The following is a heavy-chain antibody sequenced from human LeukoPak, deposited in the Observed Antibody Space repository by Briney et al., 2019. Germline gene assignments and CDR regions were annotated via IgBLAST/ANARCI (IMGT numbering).Heavy chain of an antibody. D-gene: IGHD1-26*01. CDR2: ISSSGSTI. J-gene: IGHJ4*02. CDR1: GFTFSSYE. Sequence: GGSLRLSCAASGFTFSSYEMNWVRQAPGKGLEWVSYISSSGSTIYYADSVKGRFTISRDSSKNMLYLQMNSLRAEDTAVYYCAKDLRSSADSKMGAADYWGQGTLVTVSS. CDR3: AKDLRSSADSKMGAADY. V-gene: IGHV3-48*03.